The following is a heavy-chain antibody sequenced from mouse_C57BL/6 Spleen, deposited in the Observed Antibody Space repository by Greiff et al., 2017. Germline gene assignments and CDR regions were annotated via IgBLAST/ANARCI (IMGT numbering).Heavy chain of an antibody. CDR3: ARGTLTAQAPYYYAMDY. CDR2: ISYDGSN. J-gene: IGHJ4*01. CDR1: GYSITSGYY. D-gene: IGHD3-2*02. Sequence: ESGPGLVKPSQSLSLTCSVTGYSITSGYYWNWIRQFPGNKLEWMGYISYDGSNNYNPSLKNRISITRDTSKNQFFLKLNSVTTEDTATYYCARGTLTAQAPYYYAMDYWGQGTSVTVSS. V-gene: IGHV3-6*01.